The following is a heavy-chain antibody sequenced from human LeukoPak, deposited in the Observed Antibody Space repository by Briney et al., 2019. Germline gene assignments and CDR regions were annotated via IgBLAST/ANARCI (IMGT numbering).Heavy chain of an antibody. D-gene: IGHD2-2*01. V-gene: IGHV3-30*01. CDR1: GFTFSSYA. CDR3: ARDARYCSSTSCPTYFDY. CDR2: ISYDGSNK. Sequence: GGSLRLSCAASGFTFSSYAMHWVRQAPGKGLEWVAVISYDGSNKYYADSVKGRFTISRDNSKNTLYLQMNSLRAEDTAVYYCARDARYCSSTSCPTYFDYWGQGTLVTVSS. J-gene: IGHJ4*02.